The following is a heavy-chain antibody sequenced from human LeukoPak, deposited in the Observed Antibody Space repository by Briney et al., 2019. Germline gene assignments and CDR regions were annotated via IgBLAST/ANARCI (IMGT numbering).Heavy chain of an antibody. CDR2: ISAYNGNT. CDR1: GYTFTSYG. J-gene: IGHJ1*01. V-gene: IGHV1-18*01. D-gene: IGHD2-21*02. CDR3: ARDRAYCGGDCYSVQH. Sequence: ASVKASCKASGYTFTSYGISWVRQAPGQGLEWMGWISAYNGNTNYAQKLQGRVTMTTDTSTSTAYMELRSLRSDDTAVYYCARDRAYCGGDCYSVQHWGQGTLVTVSS.